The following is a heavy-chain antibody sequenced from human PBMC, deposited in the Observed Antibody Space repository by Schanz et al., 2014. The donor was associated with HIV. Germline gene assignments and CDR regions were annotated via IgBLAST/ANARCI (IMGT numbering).Heavy chain of an antibody. D-gene: IGHD1-26*01. V-gene: IGHV1-69*01. J-gene: IGHJ4*02. CDR3: ASLVGATGLELDY. CDR2: IIPLFGTT. CDR1: GGTFRSFA. Sequence: QVQLVQSGTEVKKPGSSVKVSCKPSGGTFRSFAISWVRQAPGQGLEWMGGIIPLFGTTNYAQKFQGRVTITADESTSTAYMELSSLRSEDTAVYYCASLVGATGLELDYWGQGTLVTVSS.